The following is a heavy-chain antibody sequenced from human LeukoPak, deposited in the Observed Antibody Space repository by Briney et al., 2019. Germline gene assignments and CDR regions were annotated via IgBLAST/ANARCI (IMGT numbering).Heavy chain of an antibody. CDR2: INPNSGGT. D-gene: IGHD3-10*01. J-gene: IGHJ3*02. V-gene: IGHV1-2*02. CDR3: AREGYYYGSGSSYRSCAFDI. CDR1: GYTFTGYY. Sequence: GASVKVSCKASGYTFTGYYMHWVRQAPGQGLEWMGWINPNSGGTNYAQKFQGRVTMTRDTSISTAYMELSRLRSDDTAVYYCAREGYYYGSGSSYRSCAFDIWGQGTMVTVSS.